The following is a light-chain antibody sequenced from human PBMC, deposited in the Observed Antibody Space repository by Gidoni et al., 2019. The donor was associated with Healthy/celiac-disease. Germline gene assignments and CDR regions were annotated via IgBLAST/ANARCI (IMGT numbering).Light chain of an antibody. CDR2: SIN. J-gene: IGLJ3*02. Sequence: QSVLTQPPSASGTPGQRVTISCSGSNSNIGSNTVNWYQQLPGTAPKLLIYSINQRPSGVPDRFSGSKSGTSASLAISGLQSEDEADYYCAAWDDSMSGWVFGGGTKLTVL. CDR3: AAWDDSMSGWV. CDR1: NSNIGSNT. V-gene: IGLV1-44*01.